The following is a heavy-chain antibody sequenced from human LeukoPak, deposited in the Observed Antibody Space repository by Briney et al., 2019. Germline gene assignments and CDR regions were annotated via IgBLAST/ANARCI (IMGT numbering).Heavy chain of an antibody. CDR2: ISSYGDDT. Sequence: GGSLRLACATSGFPFINYAMHWVRQAPGKGLEYVASISSYGDDTYYADSVKDRFTISRDNAKKSLYLPFRSLRADDRAVYYCARGGVWHQLAIEYWGQGTLVTVSS. CDR1: GFPFINYA. V-gene: IGHV3-64*02. CDR3: ARGGVWHQLAIEY. D-gene: IGHD3-10*01. J-gene: IGHJ4*02.